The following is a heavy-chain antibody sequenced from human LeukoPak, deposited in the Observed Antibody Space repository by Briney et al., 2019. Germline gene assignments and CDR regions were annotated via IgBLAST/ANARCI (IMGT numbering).Heavy chain of an antibody. CDR2: IDYSGST. J-gene: IGHJ4*02. D-gene: IGHD6-13*01. V-gene: IGHV4-59*01. CDR1: GGSISNYF. Sequence: SETLSLTCTVSGGSISNYFWTWIRQPPGKGLEWIGYIDYSGSTNYNPSLKSRVTISVDTSKNQFSLKLTSVTAADTAVYYCARMYSSTIPPGYWGQGTLVTVSS. CDR3: ARMYSSTIPPGY.